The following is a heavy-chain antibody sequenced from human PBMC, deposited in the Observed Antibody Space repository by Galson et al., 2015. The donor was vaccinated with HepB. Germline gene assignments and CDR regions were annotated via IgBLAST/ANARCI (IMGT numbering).Heavy chain of an antibody. J-gene: IGHJ2*01. CDR1: GYTFTGYY. CDR2: INPNSGGT. D-gene: IGHD3-16*01. V-gene: IGHV1-2*02. Sequence: SVKVSCKASGYTFTGYYMHWVRQAPGQGLEWMGWINPNSGGTNYAQKFQGRVTMTRDTSISTAYMELSRLRSDDTAVYYCARVEGIRGMGFWYFDLWGRGTLVTVSS. CDR3: ARVEGIRGMGFWYFDL.